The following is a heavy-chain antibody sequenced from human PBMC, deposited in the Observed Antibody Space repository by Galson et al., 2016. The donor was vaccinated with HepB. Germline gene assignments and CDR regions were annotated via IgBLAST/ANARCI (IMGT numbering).Heavy chain of an antibody. V-gene: IGHV4-34*01. CDR3: ARLYRDNANSGYGYCCFDL. CDR2: INRGGSI. D-gene: IGHD3-22*01. Sequence: SETLSPTCAVSGGSFGDPYWTWIRQSPGNGLEWLGEINRGGSITYNPSLESRATIAMDTSTNQFSLKLISVTAANAAVFYCARLYRDNANSGYGYCCFDLWGRGTLVTVSS. CDR1: GGSFGDPY. J-gene: IGHJ2*01.